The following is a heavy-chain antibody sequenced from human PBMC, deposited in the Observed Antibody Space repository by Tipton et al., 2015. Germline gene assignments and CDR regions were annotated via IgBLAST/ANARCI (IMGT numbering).Heavy chain of an antibody. CDR3: ARDFN. J-gene: IGHJ4*02. CDR1: GFRFSASW. V-gene: IGHV3-7*01. Sequence: SLRLSCAASGFRFSASWMSWVRQAPGKGLEWVANINEDGSVKYYVDSVKGRFTISRDNAKNSLSLQTSSLSDEDTAVYYCARDFNWGQGTQVAVSS. CDR2: INEDGSVK.